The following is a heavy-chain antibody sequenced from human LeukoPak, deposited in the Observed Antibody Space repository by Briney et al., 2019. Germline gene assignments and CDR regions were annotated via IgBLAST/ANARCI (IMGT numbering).Heavy chain of an antibody. CDR3: ARISTTTKWFDP. J-gene: IGHJ5*02. CDR1: GDSFSSNDAT. D-gene: IGHD5-24*01. V-gene: IGHV6-1*01. Sequence: SQTLSLTCAISGDSFSSNDATWNWIRQSPSRGLEWLGRTYYRSKWFNDYAVSVKSRVTINSDTSKNQFSLQLNSVTPEDTAVYYCARISTTTKWFDPWGQGTLVTVSS. CDR2: TYYRSKWFN.